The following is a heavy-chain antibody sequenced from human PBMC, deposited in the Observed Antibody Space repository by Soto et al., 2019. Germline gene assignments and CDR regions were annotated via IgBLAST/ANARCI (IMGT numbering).Heavy chain of an antibody. CDR3: ARVSASGWHVNGRDYFDS. D-gene: IGHD6-19*01. V-gene: IGHV3-11*01. J-gene: IGHJ4*02. CDR2: ISSREVTV. CDR1: GFTFSNYY. Sequence: VGSLRLSGAASGFTFSNYYMTWIRQAPGKGLECLSYISSREVTVYYADSVKGRFTISRDNTKNPLYLQMTTLRDEDTAVYYCARVSASGWHVNGRDYFDSWGQGTLVTVSS.